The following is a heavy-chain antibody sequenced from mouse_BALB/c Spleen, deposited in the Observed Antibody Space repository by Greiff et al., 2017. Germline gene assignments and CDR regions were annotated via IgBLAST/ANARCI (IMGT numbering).Heavy chain of an antibody. CDR2: IYPGDGDT. CDR3: ARGGLLSWFAY. J-gene: IGHJ3*01. V-gene: IGHV1-87*01. Sequence: VQLQQSGAELARPGASVKLSCKASGYTFTSYWMQWVKQRPGQGLEWIGAIYPGDGDTRYTQKFKGKATLTADKSSSTAYMQLSSLASEDSAVYYCARGGLLSWFAYWGQGTLVTVSA. CDR1: GYTFTSYW. D-gene: IGHD1-1*01.